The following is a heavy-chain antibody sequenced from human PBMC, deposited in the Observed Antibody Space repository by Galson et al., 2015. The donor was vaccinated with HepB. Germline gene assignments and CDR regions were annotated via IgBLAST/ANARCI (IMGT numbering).Heavy chain of an antibody. Sequence: SLRLSCAASGFTFSSYSMNWVRQAPGKGLEWVSFISSSSRYIYYADSVKGRFTISRDNAKNSLYLQMNSLRAEDTAVYYCARESTYYYDSSGYRHAFDIWGQGTLVTVSS. D-gene: IGHD3-22*01. J-gene: IGHJ3*02. CDR3: ARESTYYYDSSGYRHAFDI. CDR1: GFTFSSYS. CDR2: ISSSSRYI. V-gene: IGHV3-21*01.